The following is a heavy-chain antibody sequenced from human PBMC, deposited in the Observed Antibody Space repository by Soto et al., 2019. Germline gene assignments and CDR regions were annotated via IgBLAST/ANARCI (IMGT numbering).Heavy chain of an antibody. CDR1: GFTFSSYA. CDR3: AKDLEDIVLMVYAIDY. Sequence: GGSLRLSCAASGFTFSSYAMSWVRQAPGKGLEWVSAISGSGGSTYYADSVKGRFTISRDNSKNTLYLQMNSLRAEDTAVYYCAKDLEDIVLMVYAIDYWGQGTLVTVSS. D-gene: IGHD2-8*01. J-gene: IGHJ4*02. V-gene: IGHV3-23*01. CDR2: ISGSGGST.